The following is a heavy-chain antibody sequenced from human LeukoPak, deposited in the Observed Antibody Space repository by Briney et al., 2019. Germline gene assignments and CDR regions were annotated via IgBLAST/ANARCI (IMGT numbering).Heavy chain of an antibody. CDR3: ARERIYCSGGSCYSPPYYYYYGMDV. J-gene: IGHJ6*02. D-gene: IGHD2-15*01. V-gene: IGHV1-2*02. Sequence: ASVKVSCKASGYTFTGYYMHWVRQAPGRGLEWMGWINPNSGGTNYAQKFQGRVTMTRDTSISTAYMELSRLRSDDTAVYYCARERIYCSGGSCYSPPYYYYYGMDVWGQGTTVTVSS. CDR2: INPNSGGT. CDR1: GYTFTGYY.